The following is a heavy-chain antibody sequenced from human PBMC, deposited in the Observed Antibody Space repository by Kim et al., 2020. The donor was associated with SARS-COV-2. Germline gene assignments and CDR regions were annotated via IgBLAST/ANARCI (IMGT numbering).Heavy chain of an antibody. V-gene: IGHV3-7*01. Sequence: GGSLRLSCAASGFTFSSYWMSWVRQAPGKGLEWVANIKQDGSEKYYVDSVKGRFTISRDNAKNSLYLQMNSLRAEDTAVYYCARALVEDSYGSLSYYYYYYMDVWGKGTTVTVSS. CDR1: GFTFSSYW. J-gene: IGHJ6*03. D-gene: IGHD5-18*01. CDR3: ARALVEDSYGSLSYYYYYYMDV. CDR2: IKQDGSEK.